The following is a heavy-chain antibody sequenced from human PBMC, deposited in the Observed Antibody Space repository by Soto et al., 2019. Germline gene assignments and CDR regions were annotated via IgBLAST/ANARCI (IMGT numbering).Heavy chain of an antibody. CDR1: GGSISSGDYS. V-gene: IGHV4-30-2*01. CDR3: ARTTPVTTYYFDY. CDR2: IYHSGST. J-gene: IGHJ4*02. D-gene: IGHD4-17*01. Sequence: QLQLQESGSGLVKPSQTLSLTCAVSGGSISSGDYSWSWIRQPPGKGLEWIGFIYHSGSTFYNPSLRTRVTISADRSKNQFSLKLNSVTAADTAVYYCARTTPVTTYYFDYWGQGTLVTVSS.